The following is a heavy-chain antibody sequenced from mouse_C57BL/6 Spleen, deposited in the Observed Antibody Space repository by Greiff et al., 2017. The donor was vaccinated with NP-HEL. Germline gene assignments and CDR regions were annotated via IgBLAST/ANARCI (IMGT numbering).Heavy chain of an antibody. J-gene: IGHJ3*01. CDR1: GYTFTSYT. Sequence: QVQLKQSGAELARPGASVKMSCKASGYTFTSYTMHWVKQRPGQGLEWIGYINPSSGYTKYNQKFKDKATLTADKSSSTAYMQLSSLTSEDSAVYYCARGDLERAYWGQGTLVTVSA. CDR2: INPSSGYT. CDR3: ARGDLERAY. V-gene: IGHV1-4*01.